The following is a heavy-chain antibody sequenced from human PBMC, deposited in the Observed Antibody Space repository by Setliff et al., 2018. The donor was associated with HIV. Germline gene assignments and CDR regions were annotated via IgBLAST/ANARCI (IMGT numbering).Heavy chain of an antibody. D-gene: IGHD3-10*01. V-gene: IGHV3-48*03. J-gene: IGHJ4*02. CDR3: ARAGDGDYFDY. CDR1: GFTFSTHE. Sequence: GGSLRLSCAASGFTFSTHEMNWVRQAPGKGLEWVSYITGSGKTIYYADSVKGRFTISRDNAKNSLYLQMNSLRAEDTAVYYCARAGDGDYFDYWGQGTLVTVSS. CDR2: ITGSGKTI.